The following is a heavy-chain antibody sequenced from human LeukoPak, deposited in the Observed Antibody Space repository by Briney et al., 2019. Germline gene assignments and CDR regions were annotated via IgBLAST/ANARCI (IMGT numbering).Heavy chain of an antibody. CDR1: GGTFSSYA. CDR2: IIPIFGTA. V-gene: IGHV1-69*05. CDR3: ARVAGYCSSTSCYIESYYYYYYMDV. Sequence: VASVKVSCKASGGTFSSYAISWVRQAPGQGLEWMGGIIPIFGTANYAQKFQGRVTITTDESTSTAYMELSSLRSEDTAVYYCARVAGYCSSTSCYIESYYYYYYMDVWGKGTTVTVSS. J-gene: IGHJ6*03. D-gene: IGHD2-2*02.